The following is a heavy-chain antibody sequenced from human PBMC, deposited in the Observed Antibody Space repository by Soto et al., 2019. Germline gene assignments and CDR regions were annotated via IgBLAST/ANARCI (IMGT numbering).Heavy chain of an antibody. CDR1: GDSVSSYNAA. V-gene: IGHV6-1*01. CDR2: TYYRSKWHH. D-gene: IGHD3-10*01. CDR3: TRAAGGGQCLWTFDY. Sequence: PSQTLSLTCAISGDSVSSYNAAWNWIRQSPSRGLEWLGRTYYRSKWHHDYAVSVESRITINPDTTKNQFSLQLNFVTPEDTAVYYCTRAAGGGQCLWTFDYWGQGSLVTVS. J-gene: IGHJ4*02.